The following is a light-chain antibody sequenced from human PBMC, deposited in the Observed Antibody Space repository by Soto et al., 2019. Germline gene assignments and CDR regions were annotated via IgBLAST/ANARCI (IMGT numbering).Light chain of an antibody. V-gene: IGKV3-15*01. CDR2: GAS. CDR3: QQYNAWPWT. Sequence: DIVLTQSPGTLSLSPGERVTLSCRATQKIDNKLAWYQQRPGQVPRLLMFGASTRATDTPTRFSGSGSGTDFTLTITGLQSEDFAVYYCQQYNAWPWTFGQGTKVDIK. J-gene: IGKJ1*01. CDR1: QKIDNK.